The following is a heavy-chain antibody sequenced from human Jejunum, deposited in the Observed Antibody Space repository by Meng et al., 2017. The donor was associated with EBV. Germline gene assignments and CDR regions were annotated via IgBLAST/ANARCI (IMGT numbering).Heavy chain of an antibody. V-gene: IGHV4-39*01. CDR3: ARQFDSRRNHWFDP. CDR2: VYHGGTT. Sequence: QLQLQESGPGLLKPSETLSLTCIVSGGSISSSTYFWGWIRQPPGKGLEWIATVYHGGTTYYSPSLKRRVTISVDTSRNQFSLKLSSVTAADTAVYYCARQFDSRRNHWFDPWGQGTLVTVSS. J-gene: IGHJ5*02. CDR1: GGSISSSTYF. D-gene: IGHD3-10*01.